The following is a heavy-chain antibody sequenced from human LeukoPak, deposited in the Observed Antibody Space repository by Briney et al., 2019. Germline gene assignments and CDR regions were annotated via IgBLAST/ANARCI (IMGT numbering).Heavy chain of an antibody. V-gene: IGHV3-33*01. CDR3: ARAKVLRYFDWLSPPDY. CDR2: IWYDGSNK. D-gene: IGHD3-9*01. CDR1: GFTFSSYG. J-gene: IGHJ4*02. Sequence: PGRSLRLSCAASGFTFSSYGMHWVRQAPAKGLEWVAVIWYDGSNKYYADSVKGRFTISRDNSKNTLYLQMNSLRAEDTAVYYCARAKVLRYFDWLSPPDYWGQGTLVTVSS.